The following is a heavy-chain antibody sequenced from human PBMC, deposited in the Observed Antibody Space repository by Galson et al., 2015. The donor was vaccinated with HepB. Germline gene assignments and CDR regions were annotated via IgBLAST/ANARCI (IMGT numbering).Heavy chain of an antibody. J-gene: IGHJ4*02. CDR2: ISYDGSNK. V-gene: IGHV3-30*18. CDR3: AKDPYLYSALAGTMAGLDY. Sequence: SLRLSCAASGFTFSNYGMHWVRQAPGKGLEWVAVISYDGSNKYYADSVKGRFTISRDNSKNTLYLQMNSLRAEDTALYYCAKDPYLYSALAGTMAGLDYWGQETLVTVSS. D-gene: IGHD6-19*01. CDR1: GFTFSNYG.